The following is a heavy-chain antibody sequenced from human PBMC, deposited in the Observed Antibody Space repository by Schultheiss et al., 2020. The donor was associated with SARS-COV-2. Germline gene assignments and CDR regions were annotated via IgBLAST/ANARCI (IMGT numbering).Heavy chain of an antibody. CDR1: GFTFSTSA. V-gene: IGHV1-58*01. CDR3: ARVAYGDYGSV. J-gene: IGHJ4*02. Sequence: SVKVSCKASGFTFSTSAVQWVRQARGQRLEWIGWIVVGTGHTNYAQKFQERITITRDMSTTTAYMELSSLGSEDTAVYYCARVAYGDYGSVWGQGTLVTVSS. CDR2: IVVGTGHT. D-gene: IGHD4-17*01.